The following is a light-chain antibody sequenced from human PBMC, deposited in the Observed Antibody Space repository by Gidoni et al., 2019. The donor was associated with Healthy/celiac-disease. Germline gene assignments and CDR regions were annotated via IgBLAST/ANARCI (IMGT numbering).Light chain of an antibody. V-gene: IGKV1-39*01. CDR2: AAS. CDR3: QQSYSTPPYP. CDR1: QSISSY. Sequence: DIQITQSPSSLSASVGDRVTITCRASQSISSYLNWYQQKPGKAPKLLIYAASSLQSGVPSRFSGSGSGTDFTLTISSLQPEDFATYYCQQSYSTPPYPFGQGTKLEIK. J-gene: IGKJ2*01.